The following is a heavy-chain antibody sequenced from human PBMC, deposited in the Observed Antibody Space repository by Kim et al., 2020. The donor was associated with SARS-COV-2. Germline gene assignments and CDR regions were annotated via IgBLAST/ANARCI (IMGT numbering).Heavy chain of an antibody. J-gene: IGHJ3*01. D-gene: IGHD3-10*01. CDR1: GGSISSDSYC. Sequence: SETLSLTCIVSGGSISSDSYCWSWLRQLPGKGLEWIGYIYYSGSTHYNPSLRGRLSMSLGTSKNHFSLNLTSVTAADTAVYYCARERLTSRGNSFDVWGQGTMVTVSS. CDR3: ARERLTSRGNSFDV. V-gene: IGHV4-31*03. CDR2: IYYSGST.